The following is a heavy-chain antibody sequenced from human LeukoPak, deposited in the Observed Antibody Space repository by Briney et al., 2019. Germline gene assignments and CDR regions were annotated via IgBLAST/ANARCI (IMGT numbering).Heavy chain of an antibody. Sequence: GGSLRLSCAASGFTVSSNYMSWVRQAPGKGLERVSVINSGGSTYYSYSVKGRFTISRDNSKNTLYLQMNSLRDEDTAVYYCARDYKSYYDFWSGYPHDAFDVWGQGTMVTVSS. D-gene: IGHD3-3*01. CDR2: INSGGST. V-gene: IGHV3-53*01. CDR1: GFTVSSNY. J-gene: IGHJ3*01. CDR3: ARDYKSYYDFWSGYPHDAFDV.